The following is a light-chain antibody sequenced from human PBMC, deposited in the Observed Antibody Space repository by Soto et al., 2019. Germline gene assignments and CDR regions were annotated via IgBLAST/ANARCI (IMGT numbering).Light chain of an antibody. CDR3: QQYNSSPIT. CDR2: AAS. V-gene: IGKV3-20*01. Sequence: IVLTHSPGTLSFSPGEIATLSFGASESLISRYLAWYQQKPGQAPRLLISAASSRATGIPDRFSSSGSGTDFTLTISSLEPEDFAVYYCQQYNSSPITFGQGTRLEIK. CDR1: ESLISRY. J-gene: IGKJ5*01.